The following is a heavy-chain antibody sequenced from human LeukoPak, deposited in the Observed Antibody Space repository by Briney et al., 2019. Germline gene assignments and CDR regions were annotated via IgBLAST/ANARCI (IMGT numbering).Heavy chain of an antibody. Sequence: QPGRSLRLCCAASGFTFSSYAMHWVRQAPGKGLEWVAVISYDGSNKYYADSVKGRFTISRDNSKNTLYLQMNSLRAEDTAVYYCARKDQYSGYVNWFDPWGQGTLVTVSS. CDR1: GFTFSSYA. D-gene: IGHD5-12*01. CDR3: ARKDQYSGYVNWFDP. V-gene: IGHV3-30*04. CDR2: ISYDGSNK. J-gene: IGHJ5*02.